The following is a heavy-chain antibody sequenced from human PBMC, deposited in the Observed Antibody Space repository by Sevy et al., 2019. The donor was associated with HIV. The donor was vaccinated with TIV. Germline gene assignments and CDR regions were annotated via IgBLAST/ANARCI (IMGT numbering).Heavy chain of an antibody. V-gene: IGHV3-49*04. D-gene: IGHD6-19*01. J-gene: IGHJ4*02. CDR3: TRGSSGPFDY. CDR2: IRNKAYGGTT. Sequence: GGSLRLSCTASGFTFGDYAMSWVRQAPGKGLEWVGFIRNKAYGGTTEYAASVKGRFTISRDDSKSIAYLQMNSLKTEDTAVYYCTRGSSGPFDYWGQGTLVTVSS. CDR1: GFTFGDYA.